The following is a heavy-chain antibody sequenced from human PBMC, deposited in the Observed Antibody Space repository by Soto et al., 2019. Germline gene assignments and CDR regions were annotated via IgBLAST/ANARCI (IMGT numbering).Heavy chain of an antibody. J-gene: IGHJ4*02. CDR2: IRSKAYGGKT. D-gene: IGHD2-2*01. CDR1: GFTFGDYA. V-gene: IGHV3-49*03. Sequence: EVQLVESGGGLVQPGRSLRLSCTASGFTFGDYAMSWFRQAPGKGLEWVGFIRSKAYGGKTEYAASVKGRFTISRNDSKIIAYLQMNSLKTEDTAVYYCTSDLTIYCSSTSCYGDYFYYWGQGTLVTVSS. CDR3: TSDLTIYCSSTSCYGDYFYY.